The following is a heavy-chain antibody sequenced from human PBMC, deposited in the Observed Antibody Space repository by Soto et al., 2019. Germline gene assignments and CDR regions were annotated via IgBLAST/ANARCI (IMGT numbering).Heavy chain of an antibody. CDR2: TGYDGSKK. D-gene: IGHD2-15*01. J-gene: IGHJ4*02. CDR3: ARGEGYCSGGTCYRYFDY. V-gene: IGHV3-30-3*01. Sequence: GGSLRLSCAASGFTFSSYSMHGVRQAPGKGLEWVAVTGYDGSKKYYADSVKGRFTISRDNSKNTLDLQMDSLRTEDTAVYYCARGEGYCSGGTCYRYFDYWGQGALVTVSS. CDR1: GFTFSSYS.